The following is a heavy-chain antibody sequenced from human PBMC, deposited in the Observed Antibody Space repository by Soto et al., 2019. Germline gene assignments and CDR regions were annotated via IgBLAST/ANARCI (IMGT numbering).Heavy chain of an antibody. D-gene: IGHD6-13*01. V-gene: IGHV3-7*02. CDR2: IKEDGSEK. J-gene: IGHJ5*02. CDR3: ARHPERIAQIGWFDP. CDR1: GFTFSDYY. Sequence: GGSLRLSCAASGFTFSDYYMNWVRQAPGKGLGWVANIKEDGSEKYYVDSVKGRFTISRDNAINSLYLQMNSLRAEDTAVYYCARHPERIAQIGWFDPWGQGTLVTVSS.